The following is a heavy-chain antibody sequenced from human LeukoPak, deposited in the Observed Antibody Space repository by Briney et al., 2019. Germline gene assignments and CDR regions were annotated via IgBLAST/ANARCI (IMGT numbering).Heavy chain of an antibody. Sequence: GGSLRLSCAVSGFTVSSNYMSWVRQAPGEGLEWVSVAHSGGSTYHADSVKGRFTISRDNSKNTVYLQMNSLRAEDTAVYYCVGATGFGYWGQGTLVTVSS. CDR3: VGATGFGY. V-gene: IGHV3-66*01. D-gene: IGHD4-17*01. CDR2: AHSGGST. J-gene: IGHJ4*02. CDR1: GFTVSSNY.